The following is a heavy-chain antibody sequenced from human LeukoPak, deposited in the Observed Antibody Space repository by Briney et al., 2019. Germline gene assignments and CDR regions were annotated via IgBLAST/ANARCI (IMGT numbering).Heavy chain of an antibody. V-gene: IGHV3-66*01. Sequence: PGGSLRLSCAASGFTVSTNYMSWVRQAPGKGLEWASVIYSGDTTFYADSVRGKFTISRDNSKNTLYLQTNSLRAEDTAVYYCASILRSSSGYYFDYWGQGTLVTVSS. CDR1: GFTVSTNY. D-gene: IGHD3-10*01. CDR2: IYSGDTT. J-gene: IGHJ4*02. CDR3: ASILRSSSGYYFDY.